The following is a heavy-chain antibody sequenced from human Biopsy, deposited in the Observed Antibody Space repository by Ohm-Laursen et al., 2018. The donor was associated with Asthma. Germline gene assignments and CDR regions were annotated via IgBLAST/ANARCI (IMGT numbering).Heavy chain of an antibody. J-gene: IGHJ4*02. V-gene: IGHV2-70*04. CDR3: TRHNDY. D-gene: IGHD1-14*01. CDR1: GFSLSSSGAN. CDR2: IDWEEDK. Sequence: TTQTLTLTCSFSGFSLSSSGANVNWIRQPPGKALEWLARIDWEEDKFYSTSLRTRLTISKGSSEDQGVLTMTNMGPVDTATYYCTRHNDYWGPGILVTVSS.